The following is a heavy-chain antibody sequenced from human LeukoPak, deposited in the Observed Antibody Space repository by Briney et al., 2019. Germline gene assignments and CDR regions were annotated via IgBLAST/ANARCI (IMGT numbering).Heavy chain of an antibody. D-gene: IGHD2-8*01. CDR3: ARENCTKGVWRDYYYYGMDV. J-gene: IGHJ6*02. CDR2: INWNGGST. Sequence: GGSLRLSFAASGFTFDDYGMSWVRQAPGKGLEWVSGINWNGGSTGYADSVKGRYTISRDNAKNSLYLQMNSLRAEDTALYHCARENCTKGVWRDYYYYGMDVWGQGTTVTVSS. V-gene: IGHV3-20*02. CDR1: GFTFDDYG.